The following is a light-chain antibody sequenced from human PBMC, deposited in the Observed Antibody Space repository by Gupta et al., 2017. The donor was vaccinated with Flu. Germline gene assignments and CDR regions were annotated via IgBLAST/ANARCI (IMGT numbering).Light chain of an antibody. Sequence: PDLQSVTPKEKVTITCRASQNIGTSLNWYQQKPDQSPKLLIKYASQSFSGVPSRFSGSGSGTDFTLTINNLETEDAATYYCHQSRNLPWTFGQGTKVEIK. V-gene: IGKV6-21*01. CDR1: QNIGTS. J-gene: IGKJ1*01. CDR2: YAS. CDR3: HQSRNLPWT.